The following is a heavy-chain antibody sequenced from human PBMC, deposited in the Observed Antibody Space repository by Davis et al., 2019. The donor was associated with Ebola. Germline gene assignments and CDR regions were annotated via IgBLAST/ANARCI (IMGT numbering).Heavy chain of an antibody. CDR2: IYYSGST. V-gene: IGHV4-39*01. CDR3: ARGRLEYYYGMDV. D-gene: IGHD1-1*01. Sequence: MPSETLSLTCTVSGGSISRSGSYWGWVRQSPGKGLEWIASIYYSGSTYYNPSLKSRVTISVDTSKNQFSLKLSSVTAADTAVYYCARGRLEYYYGMDVWGKGTTVTISS. CDR1: GGSISRSGSY. J-gene: IGHJ6*04.